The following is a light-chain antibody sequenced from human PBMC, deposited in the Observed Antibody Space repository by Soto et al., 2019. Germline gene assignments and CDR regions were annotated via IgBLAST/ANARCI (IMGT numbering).Light chain of an antibody. Sequence: EIVMTQSPATLSVSPGDSATLSCRASQSVSNNLAWYHQKPGQAPRVLIYGASIRATGVQARFSGSGSGTEFTLTISSLQSEDFALFYCKQYYNWPLTFGQGTKVDIK. J-gene: IGKJ1*01. CDR2: GAS. CDR3: KQYYNWPLT. V-gene: IGKV3-15*01. CDR1: QSVSNN.